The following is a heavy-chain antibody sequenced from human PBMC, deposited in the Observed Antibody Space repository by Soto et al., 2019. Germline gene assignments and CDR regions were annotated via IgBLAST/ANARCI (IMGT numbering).Heavy chain of an antibody. CDR1: GHTFTSYG. J-gene: IGHJ6*02. Sequence: ASVKVSCKASGHTFTSYGISWVRQAPGQGLEWMGWISAYNGNTNYAQKLQGRATMTTDTSTSTAYMELRSLRSDDTAVYYCARDKSPYYYYGMDVWGQGTTVTVSS. V-gene: IGHV1-18*01. CDR2: ISAYNGNT. CDR3: ARDKSPYYYYGMDV.